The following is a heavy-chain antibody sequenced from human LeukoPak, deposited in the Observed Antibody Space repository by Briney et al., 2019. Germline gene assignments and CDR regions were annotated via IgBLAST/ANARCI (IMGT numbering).Heavy chain of an antibody. CDR3: VRGLMVRGVIPIIKPRFAP. CDR2: INHSGST. CDR1: GGSFSGYY. J-gene: IGHJ5*02. D-gene: IGHD3-10*01. V-gene: IGHV4-34*01. Sequence: PSETLSLTCAVYGGSFSGYYWSWIRQPPGKGLEWIGEINHSGSTNYNPSLKSRVTISVDTFKNQFSLKLSSVTAADTAVYYCVRGLMVRGVIPIIKPRFAPWGQGPLVTVSS.